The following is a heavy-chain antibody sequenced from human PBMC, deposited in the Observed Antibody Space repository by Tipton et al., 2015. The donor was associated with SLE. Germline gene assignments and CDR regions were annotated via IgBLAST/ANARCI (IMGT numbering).Heavy chain of an antibody. Sequence: LRLSCAVYGASFSGYYWSWIRQPPGKGLEWIGEINHSGSTNYNPSLKSRVTISVDTSKNQFSLRLSSVTAADTAVYYCARLNRYDAFDIWGQGTMVTVSS. CDR3: ARLNRYDAFDI. V-gene: IGHV4-34*01. CDR2: INHSGST. J-gene: IGHJ3*02. CDR1: GASFSGYY. D-gene: IGHD1-14*01.